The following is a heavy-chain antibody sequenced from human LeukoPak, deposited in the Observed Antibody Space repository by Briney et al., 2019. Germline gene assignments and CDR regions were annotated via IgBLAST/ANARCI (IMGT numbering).Heavy chain of an antibody. J-gene: IGHJ6*03. D-gene: IGHD1-14*01. CDR2: IFSGGDT. Sequence: GGSLRLSCAASGFTVSTNYMTWVRQAPGRGLEWVSVIFSGGDTYYADSVKGRFTISRDTSKNTIYLQMNSLRAEDTAVYYCARDSHRDYMDVWGKGTTVTVSS. CDR3: ARDSHRDYMDV. V-gene: IGHV3-53*01. CDR1: GFTVSTNY.